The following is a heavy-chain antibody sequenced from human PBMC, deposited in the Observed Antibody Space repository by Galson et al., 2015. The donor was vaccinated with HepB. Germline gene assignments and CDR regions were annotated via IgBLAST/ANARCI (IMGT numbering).Heavy chain of an antibody. CDR3: TGSGYSYGYVGY. CDR2: IIPILGIA. J-gene: IGHJ4*02. D-gene: IGHD5-18*01. V-gene: IGHV1-69*04. CDR1: GFTFSSYA. Sequence: SCAASGFTFSSYAISWVRQAPGQGLEWMGRIIPILGIANYAQKFQGRVTITADKSTSTAYMELSSLRSEDTAVYYCTGSGYSYGYVGYWGQGTLVTVSS.